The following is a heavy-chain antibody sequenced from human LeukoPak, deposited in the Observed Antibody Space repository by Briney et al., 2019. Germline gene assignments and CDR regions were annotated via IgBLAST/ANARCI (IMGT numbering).Heavy chain of an antibody. D-gene: IGHD2-21*02. CDR3: ARSRGCGGDYYSGYFDY. CDR1: GGSISSGDYY. CDR2: IYYSGST. V-gene: IGHV4-30-4*01. Sequence: SETLSLTCTVSGGSISSGDYYWSWIRQPPGKGLEWIGYIYYSGSTYYNPSLKSRVTISVDTSKNQFSLKLSSVTAADTAVYYCARSRGCGGDYYSGYFDYWGQGTLVTVSS. J-gene: IGHJ4*02.